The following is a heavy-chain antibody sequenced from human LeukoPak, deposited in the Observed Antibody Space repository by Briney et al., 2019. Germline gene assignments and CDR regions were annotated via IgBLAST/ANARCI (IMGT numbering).Heavy chain of an antibody. J-gene: IGHJ4*02. V-gene: IGHV3-7*01. Sequence: RAGGSLRLSCAASGFSFSRYWMNWVRQAPGKGLEWVDNIKEDGSEKYYVDSVKGRFTIFRDNAKNSLYLQMNSLRAEDTAVYYCAREPSSLRDSFDYWGQGTLVTVSP. CDR1: GFSFSRYW. CDR2: IKEDGSEK. CDR3: AREPSSLRDSFDY.